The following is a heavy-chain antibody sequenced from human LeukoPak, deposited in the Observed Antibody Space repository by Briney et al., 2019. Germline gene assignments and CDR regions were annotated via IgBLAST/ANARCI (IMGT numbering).Heavy chain of an antibody. V-gene: IGHV1-46*01. J-gene: IGHJ6*02. CDR2: IHPSGGST. CDR3: AREDVVLVDAVRYYYYGMDV. CDR1: KYNFISYP. Sequence: KVSYQASKYNFISYPTHWARQASSQCLDCTTKIHPSGGSTSYAQKFQDRVTMTRDTSTSTVYMELGSLKSEDTAVYYCAREDVVLVDAVRYYYYGMDVWGQGTTVTVSS. D-gene: IGHD2-8*01.